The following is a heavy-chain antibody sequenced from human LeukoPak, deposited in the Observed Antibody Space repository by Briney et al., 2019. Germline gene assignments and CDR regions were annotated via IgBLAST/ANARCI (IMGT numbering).Heavy chain of an antibody. CDR2: ISGSGGNT. J-gene: IGHJ4*02. D-gene: IGHD3-22*01. CDR1: GFTFSSYA. Sequence: GGSLRLSCAASGFTFSSYAMSWVRQAPGKGLEWVSAISGSGGNTYYADSVKGRFTISRDNSKNTLYLQMNSLSAEDTAVYYCAVEKSDSPDYWGQGTLVTVSS. V-gene: IGHV3-23*01. CDR3: AVEKSDSPDY.